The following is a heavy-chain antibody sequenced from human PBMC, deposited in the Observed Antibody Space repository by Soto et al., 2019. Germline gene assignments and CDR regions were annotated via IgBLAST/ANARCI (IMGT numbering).Heavy chain of an antibody. J-gene: IGHJ4*02. V-gene: IGHV3-23*01. Sequence: EVQLLESGGGLVQPGGSLRLSCAASGFTFSTYAMTWVRQAPGKGLAWLSSISGSGSTYYADSVKGRFTISRDNSKNTLYLQMNSLRAEDTAVYYCAKVISTSGSSLWGRGTLVTVFS. D-gene: IGHD3-10*01. CDR1: GFTFSTYA. CDR3: AKVISTSGSSL. CDR2: ISGSGST.